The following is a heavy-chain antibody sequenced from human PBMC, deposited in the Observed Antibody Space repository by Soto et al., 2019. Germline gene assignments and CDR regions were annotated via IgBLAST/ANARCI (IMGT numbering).Heavy chain of an antibody. CDR3: AREGIRPYYYYGMDG. Sequence: QVQLVQSGAEVKKPGASVKVSCKASGYTFTNYGISWVRQAPGQGLEWMGWISGYNGDTDYAQKVQRRVTMTTHTSTSTVYMQLRSLSSDDTAVYYCAREGIRPYYYYGMDGWGQGTTVTVSS. J-gene: IGHJ6*02. D-gene: IGHD3-10*01. V-gene: IGHV1-18*01. CDR2: ISGYNGDT. CDR1: GYTFTNYG.